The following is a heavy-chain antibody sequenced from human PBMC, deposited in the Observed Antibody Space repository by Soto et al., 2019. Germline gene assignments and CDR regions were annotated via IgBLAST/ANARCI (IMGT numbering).Heavy chain of an antibody. D-gene: IGHD6-13*01. CDR2: LSRSGNTI. CDR1: GFTFGDYE. CDR3: VRPYYSSSWFPFDR. V-gene: IGHV3-11*01. Sequence: QVQLVESGGGLVQPGGSLRLSCAASGFTFGDYEMSWIRQAAGKGPEWVSFLSRSGNTIYYADSVKGRFSISRDNAENSLYLQMESLRVEDTALYYCVRPYYSSSWFPFDRWGQGTLVTVSS. J-gene: IGHJ4*02.